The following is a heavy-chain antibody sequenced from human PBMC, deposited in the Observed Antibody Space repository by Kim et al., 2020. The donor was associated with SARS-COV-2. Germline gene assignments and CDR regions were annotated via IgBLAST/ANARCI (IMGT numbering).Heavy chain of an antibody. Sequence: ASVKVSCKASGYTFTASYIHWVRQAPGQGLEWMGWIYPNTGGTTYAQQFQGRVTMSSDTSITTAYMELSSLRSDDTAVYYCVPGGATKFGSWGQGTLVTVSS. J-gene: IGHJ5*01. CDR2: IYPNTGGT. V-gene: IGHV1-2*02. D-gene: IGHD1-26*01. CDR3: VPGGATKFGS. CDR1: GYTFTASY.